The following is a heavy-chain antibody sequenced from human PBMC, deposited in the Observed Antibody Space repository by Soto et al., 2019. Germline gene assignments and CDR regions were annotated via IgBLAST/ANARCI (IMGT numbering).Heavy chain of an antibody. CDR2: INHSGST. J-gene: IGHJ5*02. V-gene: IGHV4-34*01. Sequence: SETLSLTCAVYGGSFSGYYWSWIRQPPGKGLEWIGEINHSGSTNYNPSLKSRVTISVDTSKNQFSLKLSSVTAAHTAVYYCGRGKEITMVRGVIIRYNWFDPWGQGTRVTVSS. CDR3: GRGKEITMVRGVIIRYNWFDP. D-gene: IGHD3-10*01. CDR1: GGSFSGYY.